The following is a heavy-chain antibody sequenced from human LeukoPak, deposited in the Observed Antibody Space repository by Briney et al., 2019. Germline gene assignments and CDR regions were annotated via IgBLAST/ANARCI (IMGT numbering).Heavy chain of an antibody. V-gene: IGHV3-11*01. CDR2: ISSSGSTI. CDR1: GFTFSDYY. J-gene: IGHJ4*02. CDR3: ARPSNYGDYVEASDY. D-gene: IGHD4-17*01. Sequence: PGGSLRLSCVASGFTFSDYYMSWIRQAPGKGLEWVSYISSSGSTIYYADSVKGRFTISRDNAKNSLYLQMNSLRAEDTAVYYCARPSNYGDYVEASDYWGQGTLVTVSS.